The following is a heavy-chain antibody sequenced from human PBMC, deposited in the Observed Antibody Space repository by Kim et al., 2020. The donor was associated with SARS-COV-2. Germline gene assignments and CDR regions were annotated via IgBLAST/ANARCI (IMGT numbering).Heavy chain of an antibody. CDR1: GGTFSSYT. CDR2: IIPILGIA. V-gene: IGHV1-69*02. J-gene: IGHJ4*02. Sequence: SVKVSCKASGGTFSSYTISWVRQAPGQGLEWMGRIIPILGIANYAQKFQGRVTITADKSTSTAYMELSSLRSEDTAVYYCARVLRYCSGDSCYFFDYWGQGTLVTVSS. D-gene: IGHD2-15*01. CDR3: ARVLRYCSGDSCYFFDY.